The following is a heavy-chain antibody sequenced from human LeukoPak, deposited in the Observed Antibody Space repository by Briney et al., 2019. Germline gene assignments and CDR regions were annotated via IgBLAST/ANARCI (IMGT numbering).Heavy chain of an antibody. J-gene: IGHJ4*02. V-gene: IGHV4-61*02. Sequence: PSETLSLTCTVSGYSISSSYYWAWIRQPAGKGLEWIGRIYTSGSTNYNPSLKSRVTISVDTSKNQFSLKLSSVTAADTAVYYCARSADIGYCSGGSCYNYWGQGTLVTVSS. D-gene: IGHD2-15*01. CDR3: ARSADIGYCSGGSCYNY. CDR1: GYSISSSYY. CDR2: IYTSGST.